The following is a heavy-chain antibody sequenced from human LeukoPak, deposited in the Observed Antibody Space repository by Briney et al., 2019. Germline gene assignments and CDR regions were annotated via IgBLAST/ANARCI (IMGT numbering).Heavy chain of an antibody. CDR1: GFTFSSYW. D-gene: IGHD3-10*01. J-gene: IGHJ4*02. CDR2: INSDGSST. Sequence: PGGSLRLSCAASGFTFSSYWMHWVRQAPGKGLVWVSRINSDGSSTSYADSVKGRFTISRDNAKNTLYLQMNSLRAEDTAVYYCAKDAEWFGGTDYWGQGTLVTVSS. V-gene: IGHV3-74*01. CDR3: AKDAEWFGGTDY.